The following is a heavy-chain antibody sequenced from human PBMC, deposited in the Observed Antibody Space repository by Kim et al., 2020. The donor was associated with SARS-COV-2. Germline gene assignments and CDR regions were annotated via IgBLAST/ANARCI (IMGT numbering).Heavy chain of an antibody. J-gene: IGHJ4*02. D-gene: IGHD2-2*01. V-gene: IGHV1-3*01. CDR1: GYTFTSYA. CDR2: IHAGNGNT. CDR3: ARDHRSCSSTTCYGEAIDY. Sequence: ASVKVSCKVSGYTFTSYAMHWVRQAPGQRLEWMGWIHAGNGNTKYSQKFQGRVTITRDTSASTAYMELSSLRSEDTAVYYCARDHRSCSSTTCYGEAIDYWGQGTLVTVSS.